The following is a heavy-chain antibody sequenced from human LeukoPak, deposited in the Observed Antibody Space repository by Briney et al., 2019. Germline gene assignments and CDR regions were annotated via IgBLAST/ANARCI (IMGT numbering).Heavy chain of an antibody. CDR3: ATDVTVTSSDAFDI. Sequence: ASVKVSCKVSGYTLTELSMHWVRQAPGKGLEWMGGFDPEDGETIYAQKFQGRVTMTEDTSTDTAYMELSSLRSEDTAVYYCATDVTVTSSDAFDIWGQGTMVTVSS. J-gene: IGHJ3*02. CDR2: FDPEDGET. D-gene: IGHD2-21*02. CDR1: GYTLTELS. V-gene: IGHV1-24*01.